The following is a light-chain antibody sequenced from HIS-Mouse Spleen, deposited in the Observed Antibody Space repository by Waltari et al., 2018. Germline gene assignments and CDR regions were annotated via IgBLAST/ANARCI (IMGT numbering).Light chain of an antibody. CDR3: SSYTSSSTLV. Sequence: QSALTQPASVSGSPGQSITISCTGTSSDVGGYNYVSWYQQHPGKAPTLRIYDVSNRTSGVSNRFSVAKAGNTASLTISGLQAEDEADYYCSSYTSSSTLVFGGGTKLTVL. CDR2: DVS. CDR1: SSDVGGYNY. J-gene: IGLJ2*01. V-gene: IGLV2-14*03.